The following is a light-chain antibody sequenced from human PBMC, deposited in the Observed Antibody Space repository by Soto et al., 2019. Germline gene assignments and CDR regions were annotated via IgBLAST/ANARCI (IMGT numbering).Light chain of an antibody. CDR1: QSASTW. V-gene: IGKV1-5*01. CDR3: QQYNSYPFT. CDR2: DAS. J-gene: IGKJ3*01. Sequence: DIQMTQSPCTLSASVGDSVTITCRASQSASTWLAWYQQKPGKAPKLLISDASILESGVPKRFSGSGSGTEFTLTISSLQPDDFATYYCQQYNSYPFTFGRGTKVDLK.